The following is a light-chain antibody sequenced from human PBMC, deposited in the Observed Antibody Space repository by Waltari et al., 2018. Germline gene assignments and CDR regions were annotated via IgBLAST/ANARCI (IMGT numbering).Light chain of an antibody. CDR2: KTS. Sequence: DIQMTQSPSTLSASVGDRVTITCRASQGITDWLTWYQQSPGKAPKLLIYKTSTLKTGVPSRFSGTESGTEFTLSSSTLQPDDFVTYYCQQYNSYPWTFGQGTKVELK. J-gene: IGKJ1*01. CDR1: QGITDW. V-gene: IGKV1-5*03. CDR3: QQYNSYPWT.